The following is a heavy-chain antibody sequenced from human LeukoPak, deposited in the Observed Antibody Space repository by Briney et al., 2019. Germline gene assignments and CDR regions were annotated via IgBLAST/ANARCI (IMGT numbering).Heavy chain of an antibody. CDR1: GGSFSDYY. CDR3: ARAHSRRGYCSTADCIHLYFHYMDV. CDR2: INHREDT. D-gene: IGHD2-2*01. V-gene: IGHV4-34*01. Sequence: SETLSLTCAVYGGSFSDYYWTWIRQPPGKGLEWIGEINHREDTNYNPPLKSRVTISVDTSKNQFSLRLTSVTAADTAVYHCARAHSRRGYCSTADCIHLYFHYMDVWGKGATVTVSS. J-gene: IGHJ6*03.